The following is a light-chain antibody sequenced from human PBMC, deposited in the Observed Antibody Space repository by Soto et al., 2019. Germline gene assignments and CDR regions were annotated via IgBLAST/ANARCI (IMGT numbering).Light chain of an antibody. V-gene: IGKV3-20*01. J-gene: IGKJ2*01. CDR2: GAS. Sequence: EIVLTQSPGTLSLSPGERATLSCRASQSVSATYLAWYQQKPGQAPRLLIYGASNRATGIPDRFTGSGSGQDLPLTISRLGPKDFAGYFCQQYVSYPMYTFGQGTKREI. CDR3: QQYVSYPMYT. CDR1: QSVSATY.